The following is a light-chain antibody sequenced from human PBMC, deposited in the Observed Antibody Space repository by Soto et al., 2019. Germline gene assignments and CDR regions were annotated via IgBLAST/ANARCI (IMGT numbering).Light chain of an antibody. CDR2: EVS. Sequence: QSALTQPASVSGSPGQSITISCTGTSSDVGGYNYVSWYQQHPGKAPKLMIYEVSNRPSGVSNRFSGSKSGNTASLTISGLQAADEADYYCSSYTSSSTSVFGGGTKLTV. J-gene: IGLJ2*01. V-gene: IGLV2-14*01. CDR3: SSYTSSSTSV. CDR1: SSDVGGYNY.